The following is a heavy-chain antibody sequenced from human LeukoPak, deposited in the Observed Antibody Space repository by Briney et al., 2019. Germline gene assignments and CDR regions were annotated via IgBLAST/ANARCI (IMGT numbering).Heavy chain of an antibody. V-gene: IGHV1-69*04. D-gene: IGHD2-15*01. CDR1: GGTVSSYA. Sequence: SVKVSGKAAGGTVSSYAISWVRQPPGQGLEWMGRIIPILGIANYAQKFQGRGTITADKSTSTGYMAMSSLRSEDTAVYYCARDEDSRGYCSGGSCSWFEPWGQGTLVTVSS. J-gene: IGHJ5*02. CDR3: ARDEDSRGYCSGGSCSWFEP. CDR2: IIPILGIA.